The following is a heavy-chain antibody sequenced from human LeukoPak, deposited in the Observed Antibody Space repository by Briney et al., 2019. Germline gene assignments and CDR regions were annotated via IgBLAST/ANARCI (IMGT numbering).Heavy chain of an antibody. CDR2: LYSGGTT. J-gene: IGHJ4*02. D-gene: IGHD1-26*01. Sequence: GGSLRLSCAASGFTFTSYSMNWVRQAPGKGLEWVSILYSGGTTYYADSVKGRFTVSRDHSKNTLYLQMNSLRAEDTAIYYCARDGGSFRRPFDYWGQGTLVTVSS. CDR1: GFTFTSYS. V-gene: IGHV3-53*01. CDR3: ARDGGSFRRPFDY.